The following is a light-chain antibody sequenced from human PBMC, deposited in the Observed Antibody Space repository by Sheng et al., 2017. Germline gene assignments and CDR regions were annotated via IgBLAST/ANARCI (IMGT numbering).Light chain of an antibody. CDR2: AAS. CDR3: QQLNSYFVIT. Sequence: DIQLTQSPSFLSASVGDRVTITCRASQGISSYLAWYQQKPGKAPKLLIYAASTLQSGVPSRFSGSGSGTEFTLTISSLQPEDFATYYCQQLNSYFVITFGPGTKVDIK. CDR1: QGISSY. J-gene: IGKJ3*01. V-gene: IGKV1-9*01.